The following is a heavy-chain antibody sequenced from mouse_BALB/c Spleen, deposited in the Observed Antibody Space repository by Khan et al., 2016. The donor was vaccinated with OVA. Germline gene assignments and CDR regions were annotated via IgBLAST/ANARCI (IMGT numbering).Heavy chain of an antibody. V-gene: IGHV5-6*01. J-gene: IGHJ4*01. CDR3: ARSMTTTKGDYYAMDY. CDR1: GFTFSSYG. CDR2: ISSGGHYT. Sequence: EVELVESGGDLVKPGGSLKLSCAASGFTFSSYGMSWVRQTPDKRLEWVATISSGGHYTYFPDSVRGRFTISRDNAKTTLSLQMSSLKSEDTAMYYCARSMTTTKGDYYAMDYWGQGTSVTVSS. D-gene: IGHD2-4*01.